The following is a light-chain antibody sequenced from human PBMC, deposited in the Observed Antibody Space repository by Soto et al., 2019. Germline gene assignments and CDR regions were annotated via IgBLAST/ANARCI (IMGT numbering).Light chain of an antibody. CDR3: QQYGSSQFT. Sequence: EIVFMQSPGTLSLSPGEGATLSCRASQSVNSHYLAWYQQKPGQAPRVLIFDTSRRATGVPDRFSGSGSGTDFTLTISRLEPDDFAVYYCQQYGSSQFTFGPGTKVDIK. CDR1: QSVNSHY. J-gene: IGKJ3*01. CDR2: DTS. V-gene: IGKV3-20*01.